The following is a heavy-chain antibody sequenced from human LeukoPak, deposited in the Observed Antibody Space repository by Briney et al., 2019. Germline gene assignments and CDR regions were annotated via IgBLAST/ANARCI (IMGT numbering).Heavy chain of an antibody. J-gene: IGHJ4*02. CDR2: ISAYNGNT. CDR3: ARDLQWELPYYFDY. CDR1: GYTFTSYG. Sequence: ASVKVSCKASGYTFTSYGISWVRQAPGQGLEWMGWISAYNGNTNYAQKLQGRVTMTTDTSTGTAYMELRSLRSDDTAVYYCARDLQWELPYYFDYWGQGTLVTVSS. D-gene: IGHD1-26*01. V-gene: IGHV1-18*01.